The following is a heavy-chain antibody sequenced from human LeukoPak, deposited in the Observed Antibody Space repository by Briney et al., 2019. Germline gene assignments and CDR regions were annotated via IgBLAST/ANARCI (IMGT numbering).Heavy chain of an antibody. CDR2: ISGSVGST. CDR3: AKDGEEQWLVPNWYFDL. V-gene: IGHV3-23*01. J-gene: IGHJ2*01. Sequence: GGSLRLSCAASGFTFSSYAMSWVRQAPGEGLEWVSAISGSVGSTYYAVSVKGRFTIYRDNSKNTLYLQMNSVRAEDTAVYYCAKDGEEQWLVPNWYFDLWGRGTLVTVSS. CDR1: GFTFSSYA. D-gene: IGHD6-19*01.